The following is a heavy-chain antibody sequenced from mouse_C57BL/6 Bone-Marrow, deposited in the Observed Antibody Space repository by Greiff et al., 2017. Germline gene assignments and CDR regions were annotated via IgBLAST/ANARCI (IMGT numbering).Heavy chain of an antibody. CDR2: IDPEDGET. J-gene: IGHJ1*03. V-gene: IGHV14-2*01. Sequence: EVQLQQSGAELVKPGASVKLSCTASGFNIKDYYMHWVKQRTEQGLEWIGRIDPEDGETKYAPKFQGKATITADTSSSTAYMQLSSLTSEDSAVYYCARRYYYGSSYWYFDVWGTGTTVTVSS. CDR1: GFNIKDYY. CDR3: ARRYYYGSSYWYFDV. D-gene: IGHD1-1*01.